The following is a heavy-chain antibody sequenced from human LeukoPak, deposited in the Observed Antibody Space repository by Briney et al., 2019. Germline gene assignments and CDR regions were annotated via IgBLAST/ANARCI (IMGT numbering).Heavy chain of an antibody. J-gene: IGHJ6*04. V-gene: IGHV1-24*01. D-gene: IGHD6-13*01. CDR2: FDPEDGET. CDR1: GYTLTELS. Sequence: ASVKVSCKVSGYTLTELSMHWVRQAPGKGLEWMGGFDPEDGETIYAQKFQGRVTMTGDTSTDTAYMELSSLRSEDTAVYYCTAAGTGNYGMDVWGKGTTVTVSS. CDR3: TAAGTGNYGMDV.